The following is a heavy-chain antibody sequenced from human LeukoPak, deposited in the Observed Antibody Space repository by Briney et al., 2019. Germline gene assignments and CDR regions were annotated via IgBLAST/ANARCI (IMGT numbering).Heavy chain of an antibody. V-gene: IGHV3-49*04. J-gene: IGHJ4*02. Sequence: PGGSLRLSCTASGFTFGDYVMSWVRQAPGKGLEWVGFIGSKAFGATTKYAASVKGRFTISRDDSKCIAYLQMNSPKTEDTAVYFCTRRGGGYSGYRFSYWGQGTLVSVSS. CDR2: IGSKAFGATT. D-gene: IGHD5-12*01. CDR1: GFTFGDYV. CDR3: TRRGGGYSGYRFSY.